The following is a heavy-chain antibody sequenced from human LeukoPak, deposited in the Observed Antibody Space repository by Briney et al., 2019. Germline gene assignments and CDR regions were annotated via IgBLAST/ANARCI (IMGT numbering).Heavy chain of an antibody. CDR3: ARVLPIAAAYFDY. V-gene: IGHV4-34*01. D-gene: IGHD6-13*01. CDR2: INHSGST. CDR1: GGSFSGYY. Sequence: PSETLSLTCAVYGGSFSGYYWSWIRQPPGKGPEWIGEINHSGSTNYNPSLKSRVTISVDTSKNQFSLKLSSVTAADTAVYYCARVLPIAAAYFDYWGQGTLVTVSS. J-gene: IGHJ4*02.